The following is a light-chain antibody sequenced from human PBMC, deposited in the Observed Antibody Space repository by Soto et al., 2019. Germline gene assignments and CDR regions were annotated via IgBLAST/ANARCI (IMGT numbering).Light chain of an antibody. CDR1: ASNIGRDP. CDR3: QSYDSSLRLAV. V-gene: IGLV1-40*01. J-gene: IGLJ3*02. CDR2: VSR. Sequence: QSVLTQPPSASGAPGQRVTISCSGSASNIGRDPVNWYQQVPGTAPKLLIYVSRNRPSGVPDRFSGSKSGTSASLAITGLQTDDEADYYCQSYDSSLRLAVFGGGTKLTVL.